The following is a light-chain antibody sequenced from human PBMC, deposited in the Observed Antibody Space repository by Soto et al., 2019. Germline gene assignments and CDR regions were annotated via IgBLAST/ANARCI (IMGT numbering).Light chain of an antibody. CDR1: QIVTSSY. CDR3: QQYGSSPRT. J-gene: IGKJ1*01. Sequence: EIVLTQSPGTLSLSPGERATLSCKASQIVTSSYLAWYQQKPGQAPRLLIYGASSRATDIPDRFSGSGSGTDFTLTISRLEPEDFAVYYCQQYGSSPRTFGQRTKVEIK. CDR2: GAS. V-gene: IGKV3-20*01.